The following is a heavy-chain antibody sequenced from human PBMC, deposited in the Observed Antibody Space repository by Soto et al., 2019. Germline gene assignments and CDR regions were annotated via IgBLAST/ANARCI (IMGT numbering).Heavy chain of an antibody. D-gene: IGHD3-16*02. CDR2: IKQDGSEK. CDR1: GFTFNNYW. Sequence: EVQLVESGGGLVQPGGSLRLSCAASGFTFNNYWMSWVRQAPGKGLEWVANIKQDGSEKYYVDSVKGRFTVSRDNAKNSLYLQMNSLRAEDTAVYFCATGRLPMVTFGGVIVNFDSWGQGTLVTVSS. J-gene: IGHJ4*02. CDR3: ATGRLPMVTFGGVIVNFDS. V-gene: IGHV3-7*01.